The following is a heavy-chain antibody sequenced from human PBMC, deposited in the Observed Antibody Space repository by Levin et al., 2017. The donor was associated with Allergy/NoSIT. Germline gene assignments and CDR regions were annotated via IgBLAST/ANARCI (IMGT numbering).Heavy chain of an antibody. V-gene: IGHV3-53*01. CDR1: GFTISSNY. J-gene: IGHJ6*02. CDR3: ARDHYDILTGYYRGYGMDV. Sequence: LPGGSLRLSCAASGFTISSNYMSWVRQAPGKGLEWVSVIYSGGRIYYADSVKGRFTISRDNSKNTLDLQMNSLRAEDTAVYYCARDHYDILTGYYRGYGMDVWGQGTTVTVSS. CDR2: IYSGGRI. D-gene: IGHD3-9*01.